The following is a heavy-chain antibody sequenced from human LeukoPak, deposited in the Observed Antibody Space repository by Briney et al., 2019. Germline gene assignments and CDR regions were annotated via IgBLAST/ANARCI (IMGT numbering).Heavy chain of an antibody. D-gene: IGHD6-13*01. CDR2: VYYIGTT. Sequence: PSETLSLTCTVSGGSITSHYWSWIRRPPGKGLEWIGFVYYIGTTRYNPSLKSRVTMSVDTTRNQFSLNLNSVTAADTAVYFCARDRGIASALDVWGKGTTVTVSS. V-gene: IGHV4-59*11. CDR1: GGSITSHY. CDR3: ARDRGIASALDV. J-gene: IGHJ6*04.